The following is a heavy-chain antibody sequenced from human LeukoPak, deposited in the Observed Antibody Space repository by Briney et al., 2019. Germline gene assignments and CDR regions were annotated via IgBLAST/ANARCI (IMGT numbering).Heavy chain of an antibody. Sequence: GGSLRLSCAASGFTFSSYSMNWVRQAPGKGLEWVSSISSSSSYIYYADSVKGRFTISRDNAKNSLYLQMNSLRAEDTAVYYCARGVSQKAYYDFWSGYYLDYCGQGTLVTVSS. V-gene: IGHV3-21*01. CDR3: ARGVSQKAYYDFWSGYYLDY. J-gene: IGHJ4*02. CDR1: GFTFSSYS. CDR2: ISSSSSYI. D-gene: IGHD3-3*01.